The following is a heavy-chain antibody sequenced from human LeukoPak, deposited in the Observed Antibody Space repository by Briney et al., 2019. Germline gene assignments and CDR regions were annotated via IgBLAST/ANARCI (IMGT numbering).Heavy chain of an antibody. J-gene: IGHJ6*03. D-gene: IGHD1-26*01. CDR2: IYTSGRT. V-gene: IGHV4-61*02. Sequence: PSQTLSLTCTVSGGSTSSGSYYWSWIRQPAGKGLDWIGRIYTSGRTNYSPSLKSRATMSVHTSKNQFSLKLSSVTAADTAVYYCARVSYYEDMDVWGKGTTVTVSS. CDR3: ARVSYYEDMDV. CDR1: GGSTSSGSYY.